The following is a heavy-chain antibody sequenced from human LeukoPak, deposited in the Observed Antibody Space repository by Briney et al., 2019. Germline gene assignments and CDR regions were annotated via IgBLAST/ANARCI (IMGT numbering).Heavy chain of an antibody. J-gene: IGHJ5*02. V-gene: IGHV1-46*01. CDR1: GYTFIDHY. CDR3: SRDLHCGGDCYYT. Sequence: GASVKVSCKSSGYTFIDHYIHWVRQAPGQGLQWMGLINFRGGSTNHTQTFQGRLTMTTDTSTGTVYMELSSLNSGDTAVYYCSRDLHCGGDCYYTWGPGTLVTVSS. D-gene: IGHD2-21*02. CDR2: INFRGGST.